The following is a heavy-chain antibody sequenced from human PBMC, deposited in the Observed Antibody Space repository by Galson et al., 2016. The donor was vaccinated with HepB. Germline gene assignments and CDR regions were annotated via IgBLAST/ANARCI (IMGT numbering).Heavy chain of an antibody. Sequence: SLRLSCAVSGFTFSSYAMSWFRQAPGKGLEWVSSITGSGGRSDFADSVKGRFTISRDNSKNTLFLQMNNLRAEDTAVYYCAKGYNILTRLIDYWGRGTLVTVSS. V-gene: IGHV3-23*01. J-gene: IGHJ4*02. CDR2: ITGSGGRS. CDR3: AKGYNILTRLIDY. CDR1: GFTFSSYA. D-gene: IGHD3-9*01.